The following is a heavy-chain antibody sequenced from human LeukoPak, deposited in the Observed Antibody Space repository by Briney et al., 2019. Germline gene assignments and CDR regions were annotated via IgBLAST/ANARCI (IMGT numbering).Heavy chain of an antibody. CDR2: ISSSRSYI. CDR3: ARGPRYSSGLFDP. J-gene: IGHJ5*02. D-gene: IGHD6-19*01. Sequence: GCSLRLSCAASGFTFSSYSMNWVRQAPGKGLDWVSSISSSRSYIYYADSVKGRFTLSRDNVKNSLYPQMDSLRAEDTAVYYCARGPRYSSGLFDPWGQGTLVTVSS. V-gene: IGHV3-21*01. CDR1: GFTFSSYS.